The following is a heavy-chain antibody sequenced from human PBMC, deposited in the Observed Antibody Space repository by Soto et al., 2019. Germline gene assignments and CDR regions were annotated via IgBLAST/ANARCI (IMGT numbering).Heavy chain of an antibody. CDR2: ISYSGNT. CDR3: AREPPFAGWFDP. V-gene: IGHV4-59*01. CDR1: GGSISPYY. Sequence: TSETLSLTCTVSGGSISPYYWTWIRQFPGRGLEWIGYISYSGNTNYNPSLRSRVTLSVDMSKNQFSLKLMSVTAADTAVYYCAREPPFAGWFDPWGQGALVTVSS. J-gene: IGHJ5*02.